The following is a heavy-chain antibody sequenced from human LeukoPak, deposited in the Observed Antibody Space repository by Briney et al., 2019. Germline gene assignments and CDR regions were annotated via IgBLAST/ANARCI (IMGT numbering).Heavy chain of an antibody. J-gene: IGHJ3*02. CDR1: GGSISSYY. D-gene: IGHD4-17*01. CDR3: ARDRDYGDYVAAFDI. V-gene: IGHV4-4*07. Sequence: SETLSLTCTVSGGSISSYYWSWIRQPAGKGLEWIARIYTSGGTNYNPSLKSRVTMSVDTSKNQFSLKLSSVTAADTAVYYCARDRDYGDYVAAFDIWGQGTMVTVSS. CDR2: IYTSGGT.